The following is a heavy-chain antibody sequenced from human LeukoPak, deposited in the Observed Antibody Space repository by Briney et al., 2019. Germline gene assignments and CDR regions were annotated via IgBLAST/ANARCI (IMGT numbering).Heavy chain of an antibody. V-gene: IGHV3-7*01. Sequence: GGSLRLSCAASGFTFSSYWMSWVRQAPGKGLEWVANIKQDGSERYYVDSLKGQFTISRDNAKNSLYLQMNSLRAEDTAVYYCARVASYAFDIWGQGTMVTVSS. CDR1: GFTFSSYW. CDR3: ARVASYAFDI. CDR2: IKQDGSER. J-gene: IGHJ3*02. D-gene: IGHD6-6*01.